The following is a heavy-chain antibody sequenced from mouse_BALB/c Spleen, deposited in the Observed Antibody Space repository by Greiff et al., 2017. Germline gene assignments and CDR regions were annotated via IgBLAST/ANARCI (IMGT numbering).Heavy chain of an antibody. Sequence: EVKLQESGGGLVQPGGSRKLSCAASGFTFSSFGMHWVRQAPEKGLEWVAYISSGSSTIYYADTVKGRFTISRDNPKNTLFLQMTSLRSEDTAMYYCARSGTDDYDEDFDYWGQGTTLTVSS. CDR3: ARSGTDDYDEDFDY. J-gene: IGHJ2*01. D-gene: IGHD2-4*01. V-gene: IGHV5-17*02. CDR1: GFTFSSFG. CDR2: ISSGSSTI.